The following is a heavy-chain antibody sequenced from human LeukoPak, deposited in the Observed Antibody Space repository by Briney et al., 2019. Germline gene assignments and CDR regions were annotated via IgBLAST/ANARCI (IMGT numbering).Heavy chain of an antibody. CDR3: TRDPHVVVPAAYPYYYGMDV. CDR1: GFTFGDYA. J-gene: IGHJ6*02. D-gene: IGHD2-2*01. V-gene: IGHV3-49*04. CDR2: IRSKAYGGTT. Sequence: GGSLRLSCTASGFTFGDYAMSWVRQAPGKGLEWVGFIRSKAYGGTTEYAASVKGRFTISRDDSKSIAYPQMNSLKTEDTAVYYCTRDPHVVVPAAYPYYYGMDVWGQGTTVTVSS.